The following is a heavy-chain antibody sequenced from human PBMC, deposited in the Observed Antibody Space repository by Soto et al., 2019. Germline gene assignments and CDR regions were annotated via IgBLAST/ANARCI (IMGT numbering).Heavy chain of an antibody. D-gene: IGHD3-22*01. J-gene: IGHJ3*02. CDR2: IYWDNDK. CDR3: EHRKDHFDSNGHSFFDSLDI. V-gene: IGHV2-5*02. Sequence: QITLKESGPTLVTPTQTLTLTCTFSGFSLTTRGVGVGWIRQPPGKALEWLALIYWDNDKRYSPSLRSRLTSAKETSTNQLILVMNNMAPLDTATYYCEHRKDHFDSNGHSFFDSLDIWGQGTMVTVSS. CDR1: GFSLTTRGVG.